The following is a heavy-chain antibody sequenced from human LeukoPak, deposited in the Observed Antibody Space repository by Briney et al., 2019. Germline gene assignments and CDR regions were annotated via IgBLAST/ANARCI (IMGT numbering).Heavy chain of an antibody. Sequence: ASVKVSCKASGYTFTSYGISWVRQAPGQGLEWMGWISAYNGNTNHAQKLQGRVTMTTDTSTSTAYMELRSLRSDDTAVYYCAREKRYFDWLPPLYYYYYMDVWGKGTTVTVSS. J-gene: IGHJ6*03. D-gene: IGHD3-9*01. CDR2: ISAYNGNT. CDR1: GYTFTSYG. V-gene: IGHV1-18*01. CDR3: AREKRYFDWLPPLYYYYYMDV.